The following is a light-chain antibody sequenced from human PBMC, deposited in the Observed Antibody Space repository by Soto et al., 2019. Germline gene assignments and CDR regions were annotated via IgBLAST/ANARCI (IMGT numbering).Light chain of an antibody. J-gene: IGLJ2*01. Sequence: QSALAQPASVSGSPGQSITISCTGTSSDIGTYNYVSWYQQHAGKVPKLMIYDVSSRPSGVSDRFSGSKSGNTASLTISGLQAEDEADYYCTSYTSSRTVVFCGGTKLTVL. CDR2: DVS. V-gene: IGLV2-14*03. CDR1: SSDIGTYNY. CDR3: TSYTSSRTVV.